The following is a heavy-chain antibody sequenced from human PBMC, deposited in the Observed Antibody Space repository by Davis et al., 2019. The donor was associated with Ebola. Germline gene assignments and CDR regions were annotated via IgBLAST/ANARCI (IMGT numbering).Heavy chain of an antibody. CDR1: GGSFSGYY. D-gene: IGHD3-22*01. CDR3: AGDYYESNGVMRYFES. CDR2: AYHSGPT. Sequence: SETLSLTCAVYGGSFSGYYWSWIRQFPEKGLEWIGEAYHSGPTNYNPSLKGRVTISLDESKNQFSLKLSSVTAADTAIYYCAGDYYESNGVMRYFESWGQGTLVTVSS. J-gene: IGHJ4*02. V-gene: IGHV4-34*01.